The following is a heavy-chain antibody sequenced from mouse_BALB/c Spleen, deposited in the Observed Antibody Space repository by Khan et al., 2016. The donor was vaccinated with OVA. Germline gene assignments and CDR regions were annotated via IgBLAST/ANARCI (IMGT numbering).Heavy chain of an antibody. D-gene: IGHD1-1*01. CDR3: ARLAYYYDSEGFAY. CDR1: GFTFSTYG. CDR2: VSTGGHYT. Sequence: EVQGVESGGDVVKPGGSLKLSCAASGFTFSTYGMSWVRQTPDKRLEWVATVSTGGHYTYYPDTVKGRFTISRDNAKNTLYLQMSSLTSEATAMFYCARLAYYYDSEGFAYWGQGTLVTVSA. V-gene: IGHV5-6*01. J-gene: IGHJ3*01.